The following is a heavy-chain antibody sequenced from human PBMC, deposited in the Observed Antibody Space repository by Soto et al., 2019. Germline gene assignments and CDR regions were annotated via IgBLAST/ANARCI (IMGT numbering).Heavy chain of an antibody. Sequence: QVQLVQSGAEVKKPGASVKVSCKASGYTFTSYGISWVRQAPGQELEWMGWISAYNGNTNYAQKLQGRVTMTTDTSTSTAYMELRSLRSDDTAVYYCAREISKPRKRFLEWSPFDYWGQGTLVTVSS. D-gene: IGHD3-3*01. J-gene: IGHJ4*02. CDR3: AREISKPRKRFLEWSPFDY. V-gene: IGHV1-18*01. CDR2: ISAYNGNT. CDR1: GYTFTSYG.